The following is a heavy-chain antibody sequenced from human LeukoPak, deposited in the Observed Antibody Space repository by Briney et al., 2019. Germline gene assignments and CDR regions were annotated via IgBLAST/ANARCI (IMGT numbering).Heavy chain of an antibody. Sequence: PSETLSLTCAVYGGSFSGYYWNWIRQPPGKGLEWIGEINHSGSTNYNPSLKSRVTISVDTSKNQFSLKLSSVTAADTAVYYCARGLPYYYDSSGYQRGYYYYYYMDVWGKGTTVTVSS. CDR1: GGSFSGYY. CDR3: ARGLPYYYDSSGYQRGYYYYYYMDV. CDR2: INHSGST. D-gene: IGHD3-22*01. J-gene: IGHJ6*03. V-gene: IGHV4-34*01.